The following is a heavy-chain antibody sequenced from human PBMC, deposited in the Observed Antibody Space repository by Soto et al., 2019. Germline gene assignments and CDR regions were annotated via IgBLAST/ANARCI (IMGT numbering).Heavy chain of an antibody. CDR1: GYRFNAYY. J-gene: IGHJ6*01. D-gene: IGHD1-26*01. Sequence: QVQLVQSGTEVKRPGASVKVSCKASGYRFNAYYMHWVRQAPGQGLEWMGWINVNSGGTHYAQKFKGRVTMPRDTSISAVYMELNWLRSDDKAVYYCARVTSGKFDLDVWGQGATVTVPS. CDR2: INVNSGGT. CDR3: ARVTSGKFDLDV. V-gene: IGHV1-2*02.